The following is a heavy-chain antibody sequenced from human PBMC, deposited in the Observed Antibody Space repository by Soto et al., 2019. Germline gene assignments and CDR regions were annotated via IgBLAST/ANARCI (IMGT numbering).Heavy chain of an antibody. D-gene: IGHD4-17*01. J-gene: IGHJ6*02. CDR1: GATFRSYA. CDR2: ISPIFGST. V-gene: IGHV1-69*01. Sequence: VQLVQSGAEVKKPGSSVKVSCRASGATFRSYAFTWVRQAPGQGLEWMGGISPIFGSTIYARQFQGRVTISADDSASTAYMALNSLSSEDPAVYYCAGDYGVYDWYGMDVWGQGTTVTVSS. CDR3: AGDYGVYDWYGMDV.